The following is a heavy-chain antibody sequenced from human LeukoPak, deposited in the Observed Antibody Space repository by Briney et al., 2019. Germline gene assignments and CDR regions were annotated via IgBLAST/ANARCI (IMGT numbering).Heavy chain of an antibody. Sequence: PSETLSLTCAVYGGSFSGYYWSWIRQPPGKGLEWIGEINHSGSTNYNPSLKSRVTISVDTSKNQFSLKLSSVTAADTAVYYCAGYYYGSGSYFWFDPWGQGTLVTVSS. D-gene: IGHD3-10*01. V-gene: IGHV4-34*01. CDR3: AGYYYGSGSYFWFDP. CDR1: GGSFSGYY. CDR2: INHSGST. J-gene: IGHJ5*02.